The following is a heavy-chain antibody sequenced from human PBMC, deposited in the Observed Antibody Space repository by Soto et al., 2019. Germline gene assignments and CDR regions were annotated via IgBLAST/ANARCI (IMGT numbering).Heavy chain of an antibody. D-gene: IGHD3-16*01. J-gene: IGHJ4*02. Sequence: QVQLQESGPGLVKPSGTLSLTCAVSGGSISSSNWWTWVRQPPGKGLEWIGEIYHSGSTNYIPSLKSRVTISVDNSKNQFSLKLTSVSAADTAVYYCATRFDGLGSYVYWGQGTLVTVSS. CDR3: ATRFDGLGSYVY. CDR2: IYHSGST. CDR1: GGSISSSNW. V-gene: IGHV4-4*02.